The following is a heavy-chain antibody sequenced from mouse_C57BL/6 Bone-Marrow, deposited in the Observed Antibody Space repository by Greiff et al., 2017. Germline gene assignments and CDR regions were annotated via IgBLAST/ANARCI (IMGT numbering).Heavy chain of an antibody. D-gene: IGHD1-1*01. V-gene: IGHV1-82*01. J-gene: IGHJ1*03. Sequence: ESGPELVKPGASVKISCKASGYAFSSSWMNWVKQRPGKGLEWIGRIYPGDGDTNYNGKFKGKATLTADKSSSTAYMQLSSLTSEDSAVYFCAREDTTVVSNWYFDVWGTGTTVTVSS. CDR3: AREDTTVVSNWYFDV. CDR1: GYAFSSSW. CDR2: IYPGDGDT.